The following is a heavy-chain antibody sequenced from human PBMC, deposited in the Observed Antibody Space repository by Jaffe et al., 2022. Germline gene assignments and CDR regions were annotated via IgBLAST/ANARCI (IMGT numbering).Heavy chain of an antibody. CDR3: ARRFGSSGYYYFDY. Sequence: QVQLQESGPGLVKPSETLSLTCAVSGYSISSGYYWGWIRQPPGKGPEWIGSMYHSGSTYYNPSLKSRVTMSVDTSKNQFSLKLSSVTAADTAVYYCARRFGSSGYYYFDYWGQGTLVTVSS. CDR1: GYSISSGYY. CDR2: MYHSGST. V-gene: IGHV4-38-2*01. D-gene: IGHD3-22*01. J-gene: IGHJ4*02.